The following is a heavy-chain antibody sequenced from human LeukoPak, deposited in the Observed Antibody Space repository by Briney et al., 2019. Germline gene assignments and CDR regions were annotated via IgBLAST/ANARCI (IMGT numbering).Heavy chain of an antibody. CDR1: GFTVRNNY. CDR3: ATGERMVRGDGVDY. Sequence: GGSLRLSCAASGFTVRNNYMSWVRQAPGKGLGWVSVIYSGGSTYYADSVKGRFTISRDNSKNTLYLQMNSLRAEDTAVYFCATGERMVRGDGVDYWGQGTLVTVSS. J-gene: IGHJ4*02. CDR2: IYSGGST. V-gene: IGHV3-66*01. D-gene: IGHD3-10*01.